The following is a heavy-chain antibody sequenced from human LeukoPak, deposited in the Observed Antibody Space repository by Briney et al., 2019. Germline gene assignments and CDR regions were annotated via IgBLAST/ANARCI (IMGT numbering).Heavy chain of an antibody. J-gene: IGHJ6*03. CDR1: GFSFSDYY. CDR3: ARALLAYFYGSGSHYYMDV. CDR2: IRSSSRTT. V-gene: IGHV3-11*04. Sequence: GGSLRLSCAASGFSFSDYYMSWIRQAPGKGLEWVSHIRSSSRTTYYADSVKGRFTISRDNAKKSLYLQMNSLRAEDTAVYYCARALLAYFYGSGSHYYMDVWGKGTTVTVFS. D-gene: IGHD3-10*01.